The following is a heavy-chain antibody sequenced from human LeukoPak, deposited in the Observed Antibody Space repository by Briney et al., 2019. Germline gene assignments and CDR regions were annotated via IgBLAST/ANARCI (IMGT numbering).Heavy chain of an antibody. CDR2: IYHSGST. CDR1: GYSISSGYY. CDR3: ARDRPHYYDILTGYYPDPYNWFDP. V-gene: IGHV4-38-2*02. Sequence: PSETLPLTCTVSGYSISSGYYWGWIRQPPGKGLEWIGSIYHSGSTYYNPSLKSRVTISVDTSKNQFSLKLSSVTAADTAVYYCARDRPHYYDILTGYYPDPYNWFDPWGQGTMVTVSS. D-gene: IGHD3-9*01. J-gene: IGHJ5*02.